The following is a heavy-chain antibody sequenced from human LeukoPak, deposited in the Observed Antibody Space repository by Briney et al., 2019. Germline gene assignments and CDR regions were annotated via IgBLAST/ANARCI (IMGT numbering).Heavy chain of an antibody. CDR3: ARPRRKDSGYNRDGFDP. V-gene: IGHV5-51*01. Sequence: GESLKISRKCSGYSFTSYWIGWMRQIPGKGLEWIGVIYHGESDNRYSPSFQRQTTLSADKSISTAYLQWSSLKAADTAMYYCARPRRKDSGYNRDGFDPWGQGTLVTVSS. D-gene: IGHD3-22*01. CDR2: IYHGESDN. J-gene: IGHJ5*02. CDR1: GYSFTSYW.